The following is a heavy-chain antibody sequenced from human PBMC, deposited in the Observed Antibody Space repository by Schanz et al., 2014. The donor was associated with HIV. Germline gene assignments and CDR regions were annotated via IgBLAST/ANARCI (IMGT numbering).Heavy chain of an antibody. CDR3: ARDYMMITFGGGGFDY. D-gene: IGHD3-16*01. V-gene: IGHV3-21*01. CDR1: GFTFSSYS. Sequence: EVQLEESGGGLVKPGGPLRLSCAASGFTFSSYSMNWVRQAPGKGLEWVSSISSSSSYIYYADSVKGRFTISRDNAKNSLYLQMNSLTAEDTAVYYCARDYMMITFGGGGFDYWGQGTLVTVSS. CDR2: ISSSSSYI. J-gene: IGHJ4*02.